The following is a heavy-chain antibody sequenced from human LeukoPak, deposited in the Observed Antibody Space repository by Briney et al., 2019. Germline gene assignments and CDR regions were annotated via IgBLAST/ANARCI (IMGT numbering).Heavy chain of an antibody. CDR2: IASSGRHT. D-gene: IGHD5-24*01. J-gene: IGHJ3*01. CDR1: GFNFNDAA. CDR3: AKDIQLSA. Sequence: GGSLRLSCAASGFNFNDAAMTWVRQAPGKGLEWVSLIASSGRHTYYTDSVRGRFTISRDNSKKTLSLQMNSLRVEDTAIYYCAKDIQLSAWGLGTMVTVSS. V-gene: IGHV3-23*01.